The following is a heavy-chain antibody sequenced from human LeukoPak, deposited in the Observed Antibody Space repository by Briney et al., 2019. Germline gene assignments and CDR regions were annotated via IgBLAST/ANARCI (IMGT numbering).Heavy chain of an antibody. CDR3: VAYYYGSGSYPH. D-gene: IGHD3-10*01. CDR2: IYYSGST. Sequence: SETLSLTCTVSGGSISSGGYYWSWIRQHPGKGLEWIGYIYYSGSTYYNPSLKSRVTISVDTSKNQFSLKLSSVTAADTAVYYCVAYYYGSGSYPHWGQGTLVTVSS. V-gene: IGHV4-31*03. CDR1: GGSISSGGYY. J-gene: IGHJ4*02.